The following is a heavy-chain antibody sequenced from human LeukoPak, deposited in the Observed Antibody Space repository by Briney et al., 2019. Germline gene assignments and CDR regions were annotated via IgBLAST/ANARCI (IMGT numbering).Heavy chain of an antibody. J-gene: IGHJ4*02. Sequence: PGGSLRLSCAASGXTFRRYGMSWVRQAPGKGLEWVANMNQDGSEKNCVDSVKGRFTISRDNAKNSLYLQMNSLRAEDTAVYYCAREDYYDSSGYYVYWGQGTLVTVSS. CDR2: MNQDGSEK. V-gene: IGHV3-7*04. CDR3: AREDYYDSSGYYVY. CDR1: GXTFRRYG. D-gene: IGHD3-22*01.